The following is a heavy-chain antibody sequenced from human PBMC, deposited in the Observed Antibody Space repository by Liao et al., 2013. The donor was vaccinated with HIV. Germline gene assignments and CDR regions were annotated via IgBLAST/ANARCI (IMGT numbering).Heavy chain of an antibody. D-gene: IGHD1-26*01. V-gene: IGHV4-39*07. CDR1: GDSISSGTYY. CDR2: IYFSGNT. Sequence: QLQLQESGPGLVKPSETLSLTCTVSGDSISSGTYYWGWIRQPPGKGLEWIGSIYFSGNTYYNPSLKSRVSMSVDTSKNQFSLKLSSVTAADTAVYYCARDLSHWDSAPLFYWGQGNLVTVSS. J-gene: IGHJ4*02. CDR3: ARDLSHWDSAPLFY.